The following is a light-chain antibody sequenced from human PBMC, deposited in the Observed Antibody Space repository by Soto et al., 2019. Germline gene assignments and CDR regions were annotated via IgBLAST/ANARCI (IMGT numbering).Light chain of an antibody. CDR2: GAS. Sequence: EIVLTQSPGTLSLSPGEGATLSCRASRSVSSSYLAWYQQKPGQAPRLLIYGASSRATGIPDRFSGSGSGTDFTLTISRLEPEDFAEYYCQQYSGPGMYTFGQGTKLEIK. CDR3: QQYSGPGMYT. CDR1: RSVSSSY. V-gene: IGKV3-20*01. J-gene: IGKJ2*01.